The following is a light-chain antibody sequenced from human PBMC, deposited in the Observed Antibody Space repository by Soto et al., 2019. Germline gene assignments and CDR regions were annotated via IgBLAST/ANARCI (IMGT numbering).Light chain of an antibody. J-gene: IGKJ4*01. CDR3: QQRGDWPLS. CDR1: QSVSGY. Sequence: EVVLTQSPATLSLSPGERATLSCGTSQSVSGYLAWYQQKPGQAPRLLIYDASNRATGIPARFSGSGSGTDFTLTISSLEPEDYAVYYCQQRGDWPLSFGGGTKVDNK. CDR2: DAS. V-gene: IGKV3-11*01.